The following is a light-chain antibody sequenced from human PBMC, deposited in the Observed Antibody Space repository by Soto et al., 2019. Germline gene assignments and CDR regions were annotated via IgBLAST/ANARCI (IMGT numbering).Light chain of an antibody. V-gene: IGKV1-8*01. J-gene: IGKJ2*01. Sequence: IRMTHSPSALSAATGDRVTITCRASQGISSYLAWYQQKPGKAPKLRIYAASTLESGVPSRFSGSESGTDFTLTISCLQSEYFATYYCQQYYSYPYPFCHGTKLQIK. CDR1: QGISSY. CDR3: QQYYSYPYP. CDR2: AAS.